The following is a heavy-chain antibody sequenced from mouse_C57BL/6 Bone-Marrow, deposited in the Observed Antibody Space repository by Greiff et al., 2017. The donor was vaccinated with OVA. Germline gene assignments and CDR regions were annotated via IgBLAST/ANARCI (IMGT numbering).Heavy chain of an antibody. D-gene: IGHD2-1*01. V-gene: IGHV1-59*01. CDR2: IDPSDSYT. J-gene: IGHJ2*01. CDR3: ARGGRIYYAPY. CDR1: GYTFTSYW. Sequence: VQLQQPGAELVRPGTSVKLSCKASGYTFTSYWMHWVKQRPGQGLEWIGGIDPSDSYTNYNQKFKGKATLTVDTSSSTAYMQLSSLTSEDSAVYYCARGGRIYYAPYWGQGTTLTVSS.